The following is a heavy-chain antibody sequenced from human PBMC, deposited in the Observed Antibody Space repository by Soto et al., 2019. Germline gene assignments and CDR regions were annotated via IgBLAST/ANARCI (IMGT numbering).Heavy chain of an antibody. D-gene: IGHD2-15*01. V-gene: IGHV4-31*03. CDR1: GGSISSGGYY. Sequence: QVQLQESGPGLVKPSQTLSLTCTVSGGSISSGGYYWSWIRQHPGKGLEWIGYIYYSGSTYYNPSLKSRVTISGDTSKNQFSLKLSSVTAADTAVYYCARDYCSGGSCYFPWFDPWGQGTLVTVSS. CDR3: ARDYCSGGSCYFPWFDP. CDR2: IYYSGST. J-gene: IGHJ5*02.